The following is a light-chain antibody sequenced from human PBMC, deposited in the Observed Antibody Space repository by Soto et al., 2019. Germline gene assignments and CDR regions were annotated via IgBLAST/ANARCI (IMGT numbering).Light chain of an antibody. Sequence: QSALTQPASVSGSPGQSITISCTGTSSDVGGYNYVSWYQHHPGKAPKLMIYDVSNRPSGVSNRFSGSKSGNTASLIISGLQAEDEADYYCSSYTSSSTLSTYVFGTETKVTVL. CDR1: SSDVGGYNY. J-gene: IGLJ1*01. CDR2: DVS. V-gene: IGLV2-14*03. CDR3: SSYTSSSTLSTYV.